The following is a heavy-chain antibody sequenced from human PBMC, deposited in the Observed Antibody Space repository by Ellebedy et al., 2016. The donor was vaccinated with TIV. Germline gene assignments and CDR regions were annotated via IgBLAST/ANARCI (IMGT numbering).Heavy chain of an antibody. V-gene: IGHV3-72*01. CDR2: TRNKPNNYTT. Sequence: PGGSLRLSCAASGFTFSTYSLNWVRQAPGKGLEWVGRTRNKPNNYTTEYAASVKGRFTISRDDSKNSLYLQMNSLKIEDTAVYYCTGWRSGDPTWGQGTLVTVSS. J-gene: IGHJ5*02. CDR3: TGWRSGDPT. CDR1: GFTFSTYS. D-gene: IGHD4-17*01.